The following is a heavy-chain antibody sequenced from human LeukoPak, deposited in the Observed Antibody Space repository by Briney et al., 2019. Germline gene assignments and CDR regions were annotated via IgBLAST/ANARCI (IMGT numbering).Heavy chain of an antibody. V-gene: IGHV4-39*01. Sequence: SETLSLTCTVSGGSISSSSYYWGWIRQPPGKGLEWIGSIYYSGSTYYNPSLKSRVTISVDTSKNQFSLKLSSVTAADTAVYYCARVARLPRYSSGWFDFDIWGQGTMVTVSS. CDR2: IYYSGST. J-gene: IGHJ3*02. CDR3: ARVARLPRYSSGWFDFDI. CDR1: GGSISSSSYY. D-gene: IGHD6-19*01.